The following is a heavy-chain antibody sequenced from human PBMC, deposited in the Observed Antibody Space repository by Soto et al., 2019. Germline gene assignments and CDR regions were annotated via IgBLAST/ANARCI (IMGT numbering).Heavy chain of an antibody. Sequence: GGSLRLSCAASGFTFSSYSMNWVRQAPGKGLEWVSSISSSSSYIYYADSVKGRFTISRDNAKNSLYLQMNSLRAEDTAVYYCASRAKNWDYFDYWGQGTLVTVSS. V-gene: IGHV3-21*04. D-gene: IGHD7-27*01. CDR3: ASRAKNWDYFDY. CDR1: GFTFSSYS. J-gene: IGHJ4*02. CDR2: ISSSSSYI.